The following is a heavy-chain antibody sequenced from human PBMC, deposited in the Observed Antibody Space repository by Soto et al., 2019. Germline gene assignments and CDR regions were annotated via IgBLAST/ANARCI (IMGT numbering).Heavy chain of an antibody. V-gene: IGHV1-18*01. CDR1: GYSFTTYG. D-gene: IGHD6-13*01. J-gene: IGHJ4*02. Sequence: QVQLVQSGAEVKKPGASVKVSCKASGYSFTTYGFSWVRQAPGKGLEWMGWISPNNGNTDYAQKFQGRVTMTTDTSTSTAYMELRSLRSDDTAVYYCTRDPAIAAPGCGRGDHWGQGTLVTVSS. CDR3: TRDPAIAAPGCGRGDH. CDR2: ISPNNGNT.